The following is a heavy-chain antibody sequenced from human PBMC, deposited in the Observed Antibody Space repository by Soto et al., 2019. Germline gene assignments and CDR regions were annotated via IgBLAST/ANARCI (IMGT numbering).Heavy chain of an antibody. D-gene: IGHD6-6*01. CDR1: GFPFSDSY. V-gene: IGHV3-11*01. CDR2: ISSTGSTP. J-gene: IGHJ5*02. Sequence: QMQLVESGGGLVKPGGSLRLSCAASGFPFSDSYMAWIRQAPGKGLEEIATISSTGSTPYYADSVKGRFTISRDNAQNSLYLEMNNLRAEDTAVYYCARGQKLVANWLDPWGQGILVTVSS. CDR3: ARGQKLVANWLDP.